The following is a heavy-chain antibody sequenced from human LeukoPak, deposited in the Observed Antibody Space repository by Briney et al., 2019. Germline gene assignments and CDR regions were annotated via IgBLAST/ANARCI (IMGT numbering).Heavy chain of an antibody. D-gene: IGHD3-9*01. V-gene: IGHV3-23*01. CDR3: AKELPYYDILTGYPYYFDY. CDR2: ISGSGGST. J-gene: IGHJ4*02. Sequence: GGSLRLSCAASGFTFSSYAMSWVRQAPGKGLEWVSAISGSGGSTYYADSVKGRFTISRDNSKNTLYLQMNSLRAEDTAVYYCAKELPYYDILTGYPYYFDYWGQGALVTVSS. CDR1: GFTFSSYA.